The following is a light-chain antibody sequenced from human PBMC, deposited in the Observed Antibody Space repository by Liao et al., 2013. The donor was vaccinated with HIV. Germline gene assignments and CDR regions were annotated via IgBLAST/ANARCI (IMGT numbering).Light chain of an antibody. Sequence: SYELTQPPSVSVAPGKTARITCGGNNIGSKSVHWYQQKPGQAPVLVIYYDTDRPSGIPERFSGSNSGNTATLTISRVEAGDEADYYCQTWDTGTGVFGTGTKVTV. J-gene: IGLJ1*01. CDR2: YDT. V-gene: IGLV3-21*01. CDR3: QTWDTGTGV. CDR1: NIGSKS.